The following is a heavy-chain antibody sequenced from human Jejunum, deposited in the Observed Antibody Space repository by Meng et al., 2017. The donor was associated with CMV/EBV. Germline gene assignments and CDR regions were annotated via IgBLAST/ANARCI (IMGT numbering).Heavy chain of an antibody. J-gene: IGHJ4*02. V-gene: IGHV4-59*11. CDR1: GESMRSHY. Sequence: SGESMRSHYWGWIRQPPGKGLEWMGHVYYSGSGTYRPSLRSRVSISLDMSKNQFSLKLRSVTAADTAMYFCARGLGHASNNSHDYWGQGTRVTVSS. D-gene: IGHD1-1*01. CDR2: VYYSGSG. CDR3: ARGLGHASNNSHDY.